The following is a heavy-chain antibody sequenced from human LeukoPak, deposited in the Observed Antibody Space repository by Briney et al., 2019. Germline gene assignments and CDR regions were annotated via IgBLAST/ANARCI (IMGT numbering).Heavy chain of an antibody. Sequence: GGSLRLSCAASGITFSSYAMSWVRQAPGKGLEWVSGISGSGGSTHYADPVKGRFAISRDNSKNTLYLQMNSLRAEDTAVYYCAKGGWGNYDNWFDPWGQGTLVTVSS. CDR3: AKGGWGNYDNWFDP. D-gene: IGHD1-7*01. V-gene: IGHV3-23*01. CDR1: GITFSSYA. CDR2: ISGSGGST. J-gene: IGHJ5*02.